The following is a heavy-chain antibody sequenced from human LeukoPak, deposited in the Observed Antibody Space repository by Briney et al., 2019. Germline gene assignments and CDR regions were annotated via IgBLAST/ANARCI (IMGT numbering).Heavy chain of an antibody. V-gene: IGHV4-61*02. D-gene: IGHD6-13*01. J-gene: IGHJ4*02. CDR3: GGGPSGNSGSWNGGGNFDY. CDR1: GGSISSGSYY. Sequence: SQTLSLTCTVSGGSISSGSYYWSWIRQPAGKGLEWIGRIYTSGSTNYNPSLKSPLTISVDTSKNPFSLKLSSVTAAAPAVYYCGGGPSGNSGSWNGGGNFDYGGQGTLAPSPQ. CDR2: IYTSGST.